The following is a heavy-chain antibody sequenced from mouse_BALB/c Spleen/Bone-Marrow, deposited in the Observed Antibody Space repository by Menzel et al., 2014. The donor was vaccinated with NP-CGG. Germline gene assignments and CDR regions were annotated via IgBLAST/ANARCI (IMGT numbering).Heavy chain of an antibody. CDR3: ARGYDYSSWFAY. J-gene: IGHJ3*01. CDR1: GFTFSNYG. V-gene: IGHV5-6-3*01. Sequence: EVQLVESGGGLVQPGGSLKLSCAASGFTFSNYGMSWVRQTPDKRLEMIATINVNGDTTYHPDSVKGRFTISRDNVKNTLYLQMSILKSEDTAMYYCARGYDYSSWFAYWGQGTLVTVSA. CDR2: INVNGDTT. D-gene: IGHD2-4*01.